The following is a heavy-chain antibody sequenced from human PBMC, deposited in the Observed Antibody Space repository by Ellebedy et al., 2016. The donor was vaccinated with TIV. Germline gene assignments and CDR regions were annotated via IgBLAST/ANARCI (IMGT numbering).Heavy chain of an antibody. D-gene: IGHD3-22*01. CDR3: ATYPYYYDSSGYNTRRWNDI. V-gene: IGHV5-51*01. Sequence: PGGSLRLSCKGSGYSFTSYWIGWVRQMPGKGLEWMGIIYPGDSDTRYSPSFQGQVTISADKSISTAYLQWSSLKASDTAMYYCATYPYYYDSSGYNTRRWNDIWGQGTMVTVSS. CDR1: GYSFTSYW. J-gene: IGHJ3*02. CDR2: IYPGDSDT.